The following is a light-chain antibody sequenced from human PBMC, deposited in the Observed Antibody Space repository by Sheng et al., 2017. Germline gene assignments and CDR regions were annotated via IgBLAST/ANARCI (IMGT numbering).Light chain of an antibody. CDR1: NSNIGAGYD. CDR3: QSYDSSLRTV. J-gene: IGLJ3*02. V-gene: IGLV1-40*01. CDR2: GNN. Sequence: QSVLTQPPSVSGAPGQRVTISCTGRNSNIGAGYDVHWYQQLPGTAPKLLIYGNNNRPSGVPDRFSGSKSGTSASLAITGLQAEDEADYYCQSYDSSLRTVFGGGTKLTVL.